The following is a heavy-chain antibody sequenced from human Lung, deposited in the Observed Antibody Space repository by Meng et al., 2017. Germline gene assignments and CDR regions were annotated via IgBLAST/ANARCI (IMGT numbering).Heavy chain of an antibody. CDR3: AKGEYKSGAYYVDH. CDR2: ISWNSGNI. CDR1: GLTFAESA. V-gene: IGHV3-9*01. J-gene: IGHJ4*02. D-gene: IGHD3-10*01. Sequence: SLKISCAASGLTFAESAMQWVRQAPGKGLEWVSGISWNSGNIGYEDSVKGRFTISRDNAKNSLYLQMNSLRAEDTALYYCAKGEYKSGAYYVDHWGQGTLVTVSA.